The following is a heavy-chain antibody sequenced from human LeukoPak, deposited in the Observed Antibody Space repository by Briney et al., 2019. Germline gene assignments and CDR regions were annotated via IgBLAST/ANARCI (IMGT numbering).Heavy chain of an antibody. CDR3: ARGQQWLEAFDY. CDR2: INPNSGGT. CDR1: GYTFTGYY. J-gene: IGHJ4*02. V-gene: IGHV1-2*02. Sequence: ASVKVSCKASGYTFTGYYMHWVRQGTGQGLGWMGWINPNSGGTNYAQKFPGRVTMTRDTSISTAYMELSRLRSDDTAVYYCARGQQWLEAFDYWGLGTLVTVSS. D-gene: IGHD6-19*01.